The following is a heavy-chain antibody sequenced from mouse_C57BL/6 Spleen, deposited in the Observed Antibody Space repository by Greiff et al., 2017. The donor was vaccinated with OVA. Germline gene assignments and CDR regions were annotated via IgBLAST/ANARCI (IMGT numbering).Heavy chain of an antibody. CDR3: ARSGYYYGSRDWYFDV. CDR2: IYPGDGDT. J-gene: IGHJ1*03. D-gene: IGHD1-1*01. CDR1: GYAFSSYW. Sequence: QVQLQQSGAELVKPGASVKISCKASGYAFSSYWMNWVKQRPGKGLEWIGQIYPGDGDTNYNGKFKGKATLTADKSSSTAYMQLSSLTSEDSAVYLCARSGYYYGSRDWYFDVWGTGTTVTVSS. V-gene: IGHV1-80*01.